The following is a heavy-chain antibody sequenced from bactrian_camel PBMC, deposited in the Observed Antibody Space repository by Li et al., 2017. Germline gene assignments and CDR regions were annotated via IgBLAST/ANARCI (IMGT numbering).Heavy chain of an antibody. CDR2: LWIGGATT. Sequence: HVQLVESGGGSVQAGGSLTLSCAAGRYTYKRNCMGWFRLRPGKDREGLAVLWIGGATTTYADPVKGRFIITRDKDKDLVYLQMNGLQTEDTGMFYCAADGVNLQLARGYNYWGQGTQVTVS. D-gene: IGHD6*01. CDR1: RYTYKRNC. CDR3: AADGVNLQLARGYNY. V-gene: IGHV3S1*01. J-gene: IGHJ4*01.